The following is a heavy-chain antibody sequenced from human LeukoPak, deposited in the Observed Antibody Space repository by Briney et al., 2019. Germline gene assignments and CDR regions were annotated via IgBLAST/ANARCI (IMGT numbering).Heavy chain of an antibody. CDR3: ARALRGYSYILDY. Sequence: GGSLRLSCAGTGFTFSSYWMSWVRQAPGKGLEWVSVIYSDGSTYYADSVKGRFIISRDISKNTLYLQMNSLRAEDTAVYYCARALRGYSYILDYWGQGTLVTVSS. V-gene: IGHV3-66*01. CDR2: IYSDGST. CDR1: GFTFSSYW. J-gene: IGHJ4*02. D-gene: IGHD5-18*01.